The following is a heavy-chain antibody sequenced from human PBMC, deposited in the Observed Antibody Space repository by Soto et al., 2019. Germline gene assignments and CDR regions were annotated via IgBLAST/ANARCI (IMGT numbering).Heavy chain of an antibody. Sequence: PSETLSLTCTVSGGSISSGDYYWSWIRQPPGKGLEWIGYIYYSGSTYYNPSLKRRVTISVDTSKNQFSLKLSSVTAADTAVYYCARGSEADGDYGMDVWGQGTTVTVSS. CDR1: GGSISSGDYY. V-gene: IGHV4-30-4*01. CDR2: IYYSGST. CDR3: ARGSEADGDYGMDV. J-gene: IGHJ6*02. D-gene: IGHD4-17*01.